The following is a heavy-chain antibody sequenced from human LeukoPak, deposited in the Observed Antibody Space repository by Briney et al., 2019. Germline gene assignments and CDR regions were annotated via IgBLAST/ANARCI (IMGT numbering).Heavy chain of an antibody. V-gene: IGHV3-21*01. CDR1: GFTFSSYS. Sequence: GGSLRLSCAASGFTFSSYSMNWVRQAPGQELEWVSSISSSSSYIYYADSVKGRFTISRDNAKNSLYLQMNSLRAEDTAVYYCASISLNWFDPWGQGTLVTVSS. J-gene: IGHJ5*02. CDR3: ASISLNWFDP. CDR2: ISSSSSYI.